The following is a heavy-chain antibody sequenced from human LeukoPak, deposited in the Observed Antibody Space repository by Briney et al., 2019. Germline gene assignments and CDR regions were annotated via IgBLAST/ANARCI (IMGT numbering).Heavy chain of an antibody. CDR1: GYSISSGYY. CDR3: ARGTEYSSSWYATHDAFDI. Sequence: PSETLSLTCTVSGYSISSGYYWGWIRPPPGKGLEWIGSIYHSGSTYYNPSLKSRVTISVDTSKNQFSLKLSSVTAADTAVYYCARGTEYSSSWYATHDAFDIWGQGTMVTVSS. CDR2: IYHSGST. D-gene: IGHD6-13*01. J-gene: IGHJ3*02. V-gene: IGHV4-38-2*02.